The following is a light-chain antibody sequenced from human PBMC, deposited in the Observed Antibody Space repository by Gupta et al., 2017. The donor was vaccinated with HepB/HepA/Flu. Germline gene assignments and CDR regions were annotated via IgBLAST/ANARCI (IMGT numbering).Light chain of an antibody. J-gene: IGLJ1*01. Sequence: QSASTQPASVAGSPGQAITISCTGTSSDVGGYNYVSWYQQHPGKAPKLMIYDVSNRPSGVSNRFSGSKSGNTASLTISGRQDEDEADYYCSANTSSSRYVFGTGTKVTVL. CDR2: DVS. CDR3: SANTSSSRYV. V-gene: IGLV2-14*01. CDR1: SSDVGGYNY.